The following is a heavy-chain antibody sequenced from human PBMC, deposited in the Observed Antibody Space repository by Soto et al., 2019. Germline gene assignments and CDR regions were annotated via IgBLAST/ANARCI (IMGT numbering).Heavy chain of an antibody. V-gene: IGHV1-69*12. Sequence: QVQLVQSGAEVKKPGSSVKVSCKASGGTFSTYTISWVRQAPGQGLEWMGGILPIFARVNYPQKFQGRVTISADESTTPAYMAVYSLRADDTAVYYCALITPITGVYWGQGTLVTVSS. CDR2: ILPIFARV. D-gene: IGHD1-20*01. J-gene: IGHJ4*02. CDR1: GGTFSTYT. CDR3: ALITPITGVY.